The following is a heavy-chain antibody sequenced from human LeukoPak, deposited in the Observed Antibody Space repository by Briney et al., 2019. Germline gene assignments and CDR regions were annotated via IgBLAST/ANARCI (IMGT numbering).Heavy chain of an antibody. J-gene: IGHJ4*02. CDR1: GFTFSNYW. CDR3: ARDGDAYNFDF. CDR2: IYRDGSNT. Sequence: GGSLRLSCAASGFTFSNYWMHWVRQVPGKGLVWVSRIYRDGSNTDYADSVKGRFIISRDNVKSTLYLQMNSLRADDTAVYYCARDGDAYNFDFWGQGALVTVSS. D-gene: IGHD5-24*01. V-gene: IGHV3-74*01.